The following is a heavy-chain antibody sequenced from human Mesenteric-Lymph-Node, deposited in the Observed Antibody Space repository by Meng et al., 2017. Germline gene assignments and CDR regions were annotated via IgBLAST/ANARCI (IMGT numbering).Heavy chain of an antibody. Sequence: VQLVESGGGLVKPGGSLRLSCAASGFTVSSNYMSWVRQAPGKGLEWVSVIYSGGSTYYADSVKGRFTISRDNAKNSLYLQMNSLRAEDTAVYYCASSRFDPWGQGTLVTVSS. CDR2: IYSGGST. CDR1: GFTVSSNY. V-gene: IGHV3-66*01. J-gene: IGHJ5*02. CDR3: ASSRFDP.